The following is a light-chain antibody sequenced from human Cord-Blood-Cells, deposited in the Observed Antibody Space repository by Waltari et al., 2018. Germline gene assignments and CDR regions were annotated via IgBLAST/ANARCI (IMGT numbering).Light chain of an antibody. J-gene: IGLJ2*01. V-gene: IGLV2-23*02. CDR1: RSDVGSYNL. Sequence: QSALTTPASASGSPGQSTTNSGTGTRSDVGSYNLSSWYQQHPGKAPKLMIYEVSQRPSGVSIRFSGSKSGNTASLTISGLQAEDEADYYCCSYAGSSTHVVFGGGTKLTVL. CDR3: CSYAGSSTHVV. CDR2: EVS.